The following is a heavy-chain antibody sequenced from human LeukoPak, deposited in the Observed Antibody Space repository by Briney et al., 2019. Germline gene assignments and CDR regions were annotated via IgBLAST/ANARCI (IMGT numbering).Heavy chain of an antibody. CDR1: GFTVSSNY. J-gene: IGHJ4*02. Sequence: GGSLRLSCAASGFTVSSNYMSWVRQAPGKGLEWVSVIYSGGSTYYADSVKGRFTISRDNSKNTLYLQMNSLRAEDTAVYYCGRGLEKRTPFDSGGQETLAPVSS. D-gene: IGHD5-12*01. CDR2: IYSGGST. V-gene: IGHV3-66*01. CDR3: GRGLEKRTPFDS.